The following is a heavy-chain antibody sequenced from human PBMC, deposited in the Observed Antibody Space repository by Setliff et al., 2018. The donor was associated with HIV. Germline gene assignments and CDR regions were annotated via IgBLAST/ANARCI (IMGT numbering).Heavy chain of an antibody. CDR2: IYYSGST. CDR1: GGSISSSIYY. D-gene: IGHD4-17*01. J-gene: IGHJ4*02. Sequence: SETLSLTCTVSGGSISSSIYYWGWIRQPPGKGLEWIGYIYYSGSTNYNPSLKSRVIISVDTSKNQFSLKLSSVTAADTAVYYCAGGRYDYGDYPPWNYWGQGTLVTVS. CDR3: AGGRYDYGDYPPWNY. V-gene: IGHV4-61*05.